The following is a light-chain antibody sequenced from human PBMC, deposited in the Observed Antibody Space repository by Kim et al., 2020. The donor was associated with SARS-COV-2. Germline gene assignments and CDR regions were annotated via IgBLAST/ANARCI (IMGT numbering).Light chain of an antibody. Sequence: DIRMTQSPSTLSASVGDRVTITCRASQSVSSWLAWYQQKPGKAPKLIIYKASTLEGGVPSRFSGRGSGTEFSLTINSLQPDDFATYSCQQYDSHPYTFGQGPKLEI. V-gene: IGKV1-5*03. CDR3: QQYDSHPYT. CDR2: KAS. J-gene: IGKJ2*01. CDR1: QSVSSW.